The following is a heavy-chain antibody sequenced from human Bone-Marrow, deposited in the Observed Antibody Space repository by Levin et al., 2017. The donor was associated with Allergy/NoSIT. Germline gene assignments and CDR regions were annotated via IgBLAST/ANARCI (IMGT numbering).Heavy chain of an antibody. J-gene: IGHJ4*02. Sequence: SETLSLTCTVSGDSISNYYWSWIRQPPGRGLEWIGSIYHSGSTNYNPSLKSRVAMSIGTSRNQFPLKLSSVTAADAAVYYCARDGVVPLWGQGTLVTVSS. D-gene: IGHD3-16*01. V-gene: IGHV4-59*01. CDR2: IYHSGST. CDR1: GDSISNYY. CDR3: ARDGVVPL.